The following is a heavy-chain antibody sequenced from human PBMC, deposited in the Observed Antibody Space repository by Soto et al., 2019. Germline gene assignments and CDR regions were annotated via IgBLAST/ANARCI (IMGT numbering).Heavy chain of an antibody. Sequence: QVQLQESGPGLVKPSLTLSLTCTVSGASISSADYYWSWVRQPPGKGLEWIGCIHSTGSTFFNPALKSRVSLSVDTSKNQFSLSLTSVTAADTAVYYCAAEARARYFDYWGQGALVTVSS. D-gene: IGHD3-10*01. J-gene: IGHJ4*02. CDR1: GASISSADYY. CDR3: AAEARARYFDY. CDR2: IHSTGST. V-gene: IGHV4-30-4*08.